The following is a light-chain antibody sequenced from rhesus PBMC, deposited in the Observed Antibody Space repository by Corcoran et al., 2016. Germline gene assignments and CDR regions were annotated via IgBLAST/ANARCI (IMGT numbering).Light chain of an antibody. CDR3: WLLYSGPQLV. J-gene: IGLJ6*01. CDR2: DTT. V-gene: IGLV7-88*01. CDR1: AGAVTGSHY. Sequence: QAVVTQEPSVTVSPGGTVTLTGGSSAGAVTGSHYPYWFQQKPGQAPRTLIYDTTNKLSWTPARFSCSLRGGKAALPLSGAQPEDDAEYYCWLLYSGPQLVFGSGTKLTVL.